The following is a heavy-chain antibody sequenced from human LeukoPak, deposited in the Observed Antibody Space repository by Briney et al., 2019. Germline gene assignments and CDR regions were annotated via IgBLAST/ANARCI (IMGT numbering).Heavy chain of an antibody. CDR2: ISGSGGST. Sequence: GGSLRLSCAASGFTFSSYEMHWVRQAPGKGLEWVSAISGSGGSTYYADSVKGRFTISRDNSKNTLYLQMNSLRAEDTAVYYCHQMWLVPLFDYWGQGTLVTVSS. CDR1: GFTFSSYE. V-gene: IGHV3-23*01. D-gene: IGHD6-19*01. J-gene: IGHJ4*02. CDR3: HQMWLVPLFDY.